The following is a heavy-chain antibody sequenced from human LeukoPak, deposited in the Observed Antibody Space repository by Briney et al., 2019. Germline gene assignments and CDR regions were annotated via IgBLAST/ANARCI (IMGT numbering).Heavy chain of an antibody. CDR3: ARPIEAYSSSWFFDY. CDR1: GGSFSGYY. Sequence: SETLSLTCGVYGGSFSGYYWSWIRQPPGKGLEWIGEINHSGSTNYNPSLKSRVTMSVDTSRNQFSLKLSSVTAADTAVYYCARPIEAYSSSWFFDYWGQGTLVTDSS. J-gene: IGHJ4*02. CDR2: INHSGST. D-gene: IGHD6-13*01. V-gene: IGHV4-34*01.